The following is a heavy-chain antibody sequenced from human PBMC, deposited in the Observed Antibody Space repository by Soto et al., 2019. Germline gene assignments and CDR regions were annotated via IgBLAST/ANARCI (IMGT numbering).Heavy chain of an antibody. V-gene: IGHV3-21*01. CDR1: GFTFSTYS. Sequence: EVQLVESGGGLVKPGESLRLSCVVSGFTFSTYSMSWVRQAPEKGLEWVSSISSTSNYIYYADSVKGRFTISRDNAKNSLFLQMNILRAEAPALYYCARPYCIGVRSYSGGGYYGLDVWGQGTTVTVSS. CDR3: ARPYCIGVRSYSGGGYYGLDV. J-gene: IGHJ6*02. CDR2: ISSTSNYI. D-gene: IGHD2-15*01.